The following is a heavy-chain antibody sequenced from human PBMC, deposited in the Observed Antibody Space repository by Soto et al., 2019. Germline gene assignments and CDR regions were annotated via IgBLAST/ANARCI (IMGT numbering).Heavy chain of an antibody. CDR2: ISGSGGST. Sequence: PGWSLRLSCAASGFTFSSYAMSWVRQAPGKGLEWVSAISGSGGSTYYADSVKGRFTISRDNSKNTLYLQMNSLRAEDTAVYYCVRSVPAATTVYYYYGMDVWGQGTTVTVSS. CDR3: VRSVPAATTVYYYYGMDV. V-gene: IGHV3-23*01. J-gene: IGHJ6*02. CDR1: GFTFSSYA. D-gene: IGHD2-2*01.